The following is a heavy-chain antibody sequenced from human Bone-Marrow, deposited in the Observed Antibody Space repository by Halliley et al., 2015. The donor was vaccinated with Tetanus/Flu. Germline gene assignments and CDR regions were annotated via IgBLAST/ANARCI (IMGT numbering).Heavy chain of an antibody. Sequence: TYYADSGKGRFTISRDNSKNTLYLQMNSLRAEDTAVYYCAKDRGYCSGGSCYSLYYYYGMDVWGQGTTVTVSS. V-gene: IGHV3-23*01. CDR2: T. D-gene: IGHD2-15*01. CDR3: AKDRGYCSGGSCYSLYYYYGMDV. J-gene: IGHJ6*02.